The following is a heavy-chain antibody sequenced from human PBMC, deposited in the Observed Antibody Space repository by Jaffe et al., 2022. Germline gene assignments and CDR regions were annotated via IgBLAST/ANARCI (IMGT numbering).Heavy chain of an antibody. CDR3: ARDLDSSGVDFDL. V-gene: IGHV4-59*01. D-gene: IGHD6-19*01. Sequence: QVQLQESGPGLVKPSETLSLTCTVSGGSISSYYWSWIRQPPGKGLEWIGYIYYSGSTNYNPSLKSRVTISVDTSKNQFSLKLSSVTAADTAVYYCARDLDSSGVDFDLWGRGTLVTVSS. CDR1: GGSISSYY. J-gene: IGHJ2*01. CDR2: IYYSGST.